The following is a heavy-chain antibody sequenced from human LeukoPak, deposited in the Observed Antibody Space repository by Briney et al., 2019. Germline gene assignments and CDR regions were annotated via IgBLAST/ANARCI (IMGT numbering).Heavy chain of an antibody. CDR2: VYYSGST. Sequence: PSETLSLTCTVYGDSIRSHYWSWIRQPPGKGLEWIGYVYYSGSTNYNPSLKSRVTISVDTSKNQFSLKLSSVTAADAAMYYCARLYYDSSGQYYFDYWGQGTLVTVSS. D-gene: IGHD3-22*01. CDR3: ARLYYDSSGQYYFDY. J-gene: IGHJ4*02. V-gene: IGHV4-59*11. CDR1: GDSIRSHY.